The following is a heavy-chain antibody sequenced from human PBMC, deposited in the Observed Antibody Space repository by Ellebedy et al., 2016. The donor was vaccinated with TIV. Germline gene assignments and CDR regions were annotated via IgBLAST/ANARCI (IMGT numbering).Heavy chain of an antibody. V-gene: IGHV5-51*01. CDR1: GYSFSNYW. Sequence: GESLKISCKGSGYSFSNYWIAWVRQMPGKGLEWMGVISPGDSDTKYSPSFQGQVTISVDKSITTAYLQLNRLRASDTAMYFCARGSTVTTLDYWGQGTLVTVSS. CDR3: ARGSTVTTLDY. J-gene: IGHJ4*02. D-gene: IGHD4-17*01. CDR2: ISPGDSDT.